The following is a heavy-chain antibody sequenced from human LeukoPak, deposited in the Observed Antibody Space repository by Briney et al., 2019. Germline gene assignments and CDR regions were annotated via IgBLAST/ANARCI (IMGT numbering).Heavy chain of an antibody. CDR3: AKSFMVRGVQGAFDI. D-gene: IGHD3-10*01. Sequence: PGGSLRLSCAASGFTFNSYSMNWVRQAPGKGLEWVSAISGSGGSTYYADSVRGRFTVSRDNSKNTLYLQMNSLRAEDTAVYYCAKSFMVRGVQGAFDIWGQGTMVTVSS. CDR2: ISGSGGST. J-gene: IGHJ3*02. V-gene: IGHV3-23*01. CDR1: GFTFNSYS.